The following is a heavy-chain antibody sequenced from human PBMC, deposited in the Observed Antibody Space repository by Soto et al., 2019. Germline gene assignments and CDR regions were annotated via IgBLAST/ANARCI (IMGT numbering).Heavy chain of an antibody. CDR1: GDSISSYY. Sequence: QVQLQESGPGLVKPSETLSLTCTVSGDSISSYYWSWIRQPPGKGLEWIGYIHYSGSTNYNPSLKSRLAKSLDTAKNQFSLKLSSVTAADTAVYYCARSAVTTAGFTWFDPWGQGTLITVSS. CDR2: IHYSGST. CDR3: ARSAVTTAGFTWFDP. V-gene: IGHV4-59*08. D-gene: IGHD4-17*01. J-gene: IGHJ5*02.